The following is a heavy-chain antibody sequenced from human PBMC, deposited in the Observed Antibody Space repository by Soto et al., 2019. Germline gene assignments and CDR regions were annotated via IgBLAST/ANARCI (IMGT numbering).Heavy chain of an antibody. CDR3: ARDMGYYGSGSYYTNWFDP. CDR1: GGTFSSYT. CDR2: IIPILGIA. D-gene: IGHD3-10*01. V-gene: IGHV1-69*08. Sequence: QVQLVQSGAEVKKPGSSVKVSCKASGGTFSSYTISWVRQAPGQGLEWMGRIIPILGIANYAQKFQGRVTITAEKSTSTAYMELSSLRSEDTAVYYCARDMGYYGSGSYYTNWFDPWGQGTLVTVSS. J-gene: IGHJ5*02.